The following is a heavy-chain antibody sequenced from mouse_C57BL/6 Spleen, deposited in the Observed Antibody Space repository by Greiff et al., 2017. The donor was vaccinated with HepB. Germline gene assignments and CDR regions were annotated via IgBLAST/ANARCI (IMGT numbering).Heavy chain of an antibody. CDR2: IYPGSGST. V-gene: IGHV1-55*01. CDR1: GYTFTSYW. CDR3: AISWVYGYPYYYAMDY. Sequence: VQLQQPGAELVKPGASVKMSCKASGYTFTSYWITWVKQRPGQGLEWIGDIYPGSGSTNYNEKFKSKATLTVDTSSSTAYMQLSSLTSEDSAVYDCAISWVYGYPYYYAMDYWGQGTSVTVSS. D-gene: IGHD2-2*01. J-gene: IGHJ4*01.